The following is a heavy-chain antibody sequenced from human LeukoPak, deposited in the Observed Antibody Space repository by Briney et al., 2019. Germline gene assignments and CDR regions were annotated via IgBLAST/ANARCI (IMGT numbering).Heavy chain of an antibody. CDR1: GGSISSYY. V-gene: IGHV4-59*01. J-gene: IGHJ3*02. CDR2: IYYSGST. D-gene: IGHD6-13*01. CDR3: ARVSSSWSDAFDI. Sequence: SENLSLTCTVSGGSISSYYWSWIRQPPGKGLEWIGYIYYSGSTNYNPSLKSRVTISVDTSKNQFSLKLSSVTAADTAVYYCARVSSSWSDAFDIWGQGTMVTVSS.